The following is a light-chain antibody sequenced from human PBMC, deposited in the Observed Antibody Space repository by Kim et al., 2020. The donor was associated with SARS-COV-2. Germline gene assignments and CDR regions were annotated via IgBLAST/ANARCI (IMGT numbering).Light chain of an antibody. J-gene: IGLJ3*02. V-gene: IGLV3-21*04. Sequence: PGKTATISCGGNNLGDKSVQWYQQKPGQAPILVIFYDSDRPSGIPERFSGSTSGNTATLTISRVEVGDEADYYCQVWDSGSDHWVFGGGTQLTVL. CDR3: QVWDSGSDHWV. CDR1: NLGDKS. CDR2: YDS.